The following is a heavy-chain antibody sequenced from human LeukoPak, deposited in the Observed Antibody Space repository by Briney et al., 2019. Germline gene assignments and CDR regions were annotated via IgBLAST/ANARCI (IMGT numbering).Heavy chain of an antibody. D-gene: IGHD2-15*01. Sequence: SQTLSLTCAISGDSVSSNSAAWNWIRQSPSRGLEWLGRTYYRSKWYNDYAVSVKSRITINPDTSKNQFSLQLNSVIPEDTAVYYCARDHCSGGSCYSPYYYYGVDVWGQGTTVTVSS. J-gene: IGHJ6*02. CDR2: TYYRSKWYN. V-gene: IGHV6-1*01. CDR1: GDSVSSNSAA. CDR3: ARDHCSGGSCYSPYYYYGVDV.